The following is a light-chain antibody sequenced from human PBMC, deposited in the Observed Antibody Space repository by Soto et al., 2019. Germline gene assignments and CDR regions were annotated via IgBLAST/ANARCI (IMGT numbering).Light chain of an antibody. CDR3: QQYNNWPHT. V-gene: IGKV3-15*01. CDR2: GAS. Sequence: EIVMTQSPATLSVSPGERATLSCRASQSVSSNLAWYQQKPGQAPRLLISGASTRATGIPARFSGSVSGTEFTLTISSLQSEDFAVYYCQQYNNWPHTFGQGTKLEIK. J-gene: IGKJ2*01. CDR1: QSVSSN.